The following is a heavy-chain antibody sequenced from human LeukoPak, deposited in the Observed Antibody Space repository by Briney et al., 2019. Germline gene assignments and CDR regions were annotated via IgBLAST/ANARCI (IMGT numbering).Heavy chain of an antibody. CDR1: GFTFSSYA. V-gene: IGHV3-23*01. J-gene: IGHJ4*02. D-gene: IGHD7-27*01. CDR2: ISGSGGST. Sequence: GGSLRLSCAASGFTFSSYAMSWVRQAPGKGLEWVSAISGSGGSTYYADSVKGRFTISRDNSKNTLYLLMNSLGAEATTVYYFAKDQFSNWGSPPYCFDYWGQGTLVTVSS. CDR3: AKDQFSNWGSPPYCFDY.